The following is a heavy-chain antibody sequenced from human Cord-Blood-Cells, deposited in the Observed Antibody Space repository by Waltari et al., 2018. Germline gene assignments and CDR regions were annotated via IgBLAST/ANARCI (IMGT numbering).Heavy chain of an antibody. Sequence: QVQLVQSGAEVKKPGSSVKVSCKASGGTFSSYAISWVRQAPGQGLEWMGGIIPNLGIANYAQKFQGRVTITADESTSTAYMELSSLRSEDTAVYYCASPKDCGGDCYSRYFQHWGQGTLVTVSS. CDR1: GGTFSSYA. D-gene: IGHD2-21*02. CDR3: ASPKDCGGDCYSRYFQH. J-gene: IGHJ1*01. V-gene: IGHV1-69*04. CDR2: IIPNLGIA.